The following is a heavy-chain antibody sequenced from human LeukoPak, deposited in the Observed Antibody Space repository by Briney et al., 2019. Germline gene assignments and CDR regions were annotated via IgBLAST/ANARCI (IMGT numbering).Heavy chain of an antibody. D-gene: IGHD3-3*01. CDR2: MNPNSGNT. J-gene: IGHJ6*02. V-gene: IGHV1-8*02. CDR1: GYTFTGYY. CDR3: ARGRSYDFWSGYFDYYYYGMDV. Sequence: GASVKVSCKASGYTFTGYYMHWVRQAPGQGLEWMGWMNPNSGNTGYAQKFQGRVTMTRNTSISTAYMELSSLRSEDTAVYYCARGRSYDFWSGYFDYYYYGMDVWGQGTTVTVSS.